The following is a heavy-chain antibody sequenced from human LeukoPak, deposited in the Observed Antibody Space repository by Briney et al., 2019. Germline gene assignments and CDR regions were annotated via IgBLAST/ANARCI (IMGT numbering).Heavy chain of an antibody. CDR3: TRDLKAGSRGY. V-gene: IGHV3-49*03. D-gene: IGHD6-19*01. Sequence: GGSLRLSCAASGFTFSSYSMSWFRQAPGKGLEWVGIIRSTTYGGTTEYAASVKGRFTISRDDSKSIAYLQMNSLKTEDTAVYYCTRDLKAGSRGYWGQGALVTVSS. J-gene: IGHJ4*02. CDR2: IRSTTYGGTT. CDR1: GFTFSSYS.